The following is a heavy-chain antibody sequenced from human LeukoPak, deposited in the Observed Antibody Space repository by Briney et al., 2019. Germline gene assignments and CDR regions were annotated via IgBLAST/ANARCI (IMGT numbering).Heavy chain of an antibody. Sequence: GGSLRLSCAASGFTFSNAWMSWVRQAPGKGLEWVAVISYDGSNKYYADSVKGRFTISRDNSKNTLYLQMNSLRAEDTAVYYCAKDRDILRYFDWLSPLDYWGQGTLVTVSS. D-gene: IGHD3-9*01. V-gene: IGHV3-30*18. CDR1: GFTFSNAW. J-gene: IGHJ4*02. CDR3: AKDRDILRYFDWLSPLDY. CDR2: ISYDGSNK.